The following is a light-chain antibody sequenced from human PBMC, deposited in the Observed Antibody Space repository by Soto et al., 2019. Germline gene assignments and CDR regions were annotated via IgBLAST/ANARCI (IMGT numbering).Light chain of an antibody. CDR1: QSVNSN. Sequence: EIVMTQSPATLSVSPGERATLSCRASQSVNSNLAGYQQKPGQAPRLLIYGASTRATGIPARFSGSGSGTEFTLTISSLQSEDFAVYYCQHYNNWPPRAFGQGTKVEIK. CDR3: QHYNNWPPRA. J-gene: IGKJ1*01. V-gene: IGKV3-15*01. CDR2: GAS.